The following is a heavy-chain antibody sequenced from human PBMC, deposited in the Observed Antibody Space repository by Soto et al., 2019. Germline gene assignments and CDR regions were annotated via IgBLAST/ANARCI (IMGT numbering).Heavy chain of an antibody. CDR2: IWYDGSNK. CDR1: GFTFSNYG. Sequence: PGGSLRLSCAASGFTFSNYGMHWVRQAPGKGLEWVAVIWYDGSNKYYADSVKGRFTISRDNSKNTLFLQMNSLRAEDTAVYYCARVILRQSYPRCYGECNGMDVWGQGTTVTVSS. D-gene: IGHD2-2*01. J-gene: IGHJ6*02. V-gene: IGHV3-33*01. CDR3: ARVILRQSYPRCYGECNGMDV.